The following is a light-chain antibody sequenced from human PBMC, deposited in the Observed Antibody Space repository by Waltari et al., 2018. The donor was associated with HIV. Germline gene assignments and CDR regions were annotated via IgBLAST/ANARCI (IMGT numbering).Light chain of an antibody. CDR1: STTIGSNV. CDR2: RNN. CDR3: ATWTDSLSGGV. Sequence: SVLTHSPSTSATPGQQVTIPWSCSSTTIGSNVAYWYQQLPGTAPKLLLYRNNQRPSGVPDRFSGSKSGTSASLAISGLRSEDEAHYHCATWTDSLSGGVFGGGTKLRVL. J-gene: IGLJ2*01. V-gene: IGLV1-47*01.